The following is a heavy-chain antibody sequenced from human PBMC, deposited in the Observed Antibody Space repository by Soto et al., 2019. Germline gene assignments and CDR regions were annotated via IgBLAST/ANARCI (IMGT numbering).Heavy chain of an antibody. CDR3: AKDRGSGWYSFSYFDY. CDR2: ISGSGGST. D-gene: IGHD6-19*01. J-gene: IGHJ4*02. V-gene: IGHV3-23*01. Sequence: PGGSLRLSCAASGFTFSSYAMSWVRQAPGKGLEWVSAISGSGGSTYYADSVKGRFTISRDNSKNTLYLQMNSLRAEDTAVYYCAKDRGSGWYSFSYFDYWGQGTLVTVSS. CDR1: GFTFSSYA.